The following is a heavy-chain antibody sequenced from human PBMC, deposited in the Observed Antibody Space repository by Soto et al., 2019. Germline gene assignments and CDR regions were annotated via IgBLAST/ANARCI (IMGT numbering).Heavy chain of an antibody. D-gene: IGHD2-21*02. CDR3: DRADRTLVTSYSLDV. CDR2: INHSGTI. J-gene: IGHJ6*02. CDR1: GGSFSCYY. Sequence: SETLSLTCAVYGGSFSCYYWTWIRQPPGKGLEWIGEINHSGTINFNPSLKSRLTISLDTSKKHFSLKLSSVTDADTAAYSCDRADRTLVTSYSLDVWGQGTTVTVSS. V-gene: IGHV4-34*01.